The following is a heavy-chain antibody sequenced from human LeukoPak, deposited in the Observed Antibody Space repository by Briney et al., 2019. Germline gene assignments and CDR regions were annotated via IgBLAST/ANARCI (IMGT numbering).Heavy chain of an antibody. J-gene: IGHJ4*02. CDR2: ISATGGST. CDR3: ARDPGAFPYFFDC. CDR1: GFSFNSYA. Sequence: GGSLRLSCAASGFSFNSYAMSWVRQAPGKGLEWVSGISATGGSTYHADSVKGRFTFSRDNSKNTLYLQMNSLRVEDTAVYFCARDPGAFPYFFDCWGQGTLVTVSS. D-gene: IGHD4/OR15-4a*01. V-gene: IGHV3-23*01.